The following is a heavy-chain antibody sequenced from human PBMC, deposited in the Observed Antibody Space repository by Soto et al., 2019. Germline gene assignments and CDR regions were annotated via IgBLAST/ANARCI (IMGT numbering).Heavy chain of an antibody. CDR1: GGSISSGGHY. CDR2: IYYTGST. D-gene: IGHD4-17*01. Sequence: QVQLRESGPGLVKPSQTLSLTCAVSGGSISSGGHYWNWIRQHPGKGLEWIGYIYYTGSTYYNPSRHCPISRSVDTSKNHFPLLLYSVAAADAAVYYCGASPSRATAPYGDWFDPWGQGTPVTVSS. J-gene: IGHJ5*02. V-gene: IGHV4-31*11. CDR3: GASPSRATAPYGDWFDP.